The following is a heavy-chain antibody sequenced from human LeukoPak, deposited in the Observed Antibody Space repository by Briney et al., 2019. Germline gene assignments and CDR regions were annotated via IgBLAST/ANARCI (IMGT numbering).Heavy chain of an antibody. CDR1: GFTVSSNY. CDR3: ARFKSCHCSSTSCSSFDY. D-gene: IGHD2-2*01. Sequence: GGSLRLSCAASGFTVSSNYMSWVPQAPGKGLEWVSVIYSGGSTYYADSVKGRFTISRDNSKNTLYLQMNSLRAEDTAVYYCARFKSCHCSSTSCSSFDYWGQGTLVTVSS. CDR2: IYSGGST. V-gene: IGHV3-66*01. J-gene: IGHJ4*02.